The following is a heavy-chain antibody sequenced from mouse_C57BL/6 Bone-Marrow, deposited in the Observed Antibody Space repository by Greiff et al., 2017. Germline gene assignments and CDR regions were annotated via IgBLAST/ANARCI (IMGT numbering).Heavy chain of an antibody. CDR1: GYTFTSYW. Sequence: QVQLQQPGAELVKPGASVKMSCKASGYTFTSYWITWVKQRPGQGLAWIGDIYPGSGSTNYNEKFTSKATLTVDTSSSTAYMQLSSLTSEDSAVYYCARGIPGYFDYWGQGTTLTVSS. V-gene: IGHV1-55*01. J-gene: IGHJ2*01. CDR2: IYPGSGST. CDR3: ARGIPGYFDY.